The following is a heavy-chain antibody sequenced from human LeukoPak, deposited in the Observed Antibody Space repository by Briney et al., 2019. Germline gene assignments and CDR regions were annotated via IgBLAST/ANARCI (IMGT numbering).Heavy chain of an antibody. Sequence: SETLSLTXAVYGGSFSGYYWSWIRQPPGKGLEWIGEINHSGSTNYNPSLKSRVTISVDTSKNQFSLKLSSVTAADTAVYYCARTPYYYGSGRRKYYFDYWGQGTLVTVSS. D-gene: IGHD3-10*01. CDR1: GGSFSGYY. J-gene: IGHJ4*02. CDR2: INHSGST. CDR3: ARTPYYYGSGRRKYYFDY. V-gene: IGHV4-34*01.